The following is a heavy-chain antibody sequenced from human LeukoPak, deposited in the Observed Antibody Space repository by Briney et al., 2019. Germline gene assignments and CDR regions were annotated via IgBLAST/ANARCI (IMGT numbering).Heavy chain of an antibody. V-gene: IGHV4-61*01. J-gene: IGHJ5*02. Sequence: PSETLSLTCTVSGGSVSSGSYYWSWIRQPPGKGLEWIGYIYYSGSTNYNPSLKSRVTISVDTSKNQFSLKLSSVTAADTAVYYCARVLVGATCWFDPWGQGTLVTVSS. CDR2: IYYSGST. CDR3: ARVLVGATCWFDP. CDR1: GGSVSSGSYY. D-gene: IGHD1-26*01.